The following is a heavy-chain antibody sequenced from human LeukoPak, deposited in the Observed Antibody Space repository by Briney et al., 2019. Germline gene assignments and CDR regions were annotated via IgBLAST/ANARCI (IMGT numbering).Heavy chain of an antibody. CDR1: GFTFSDYY. Sequence: GGSLRLSCAASGFTFSDYYMSWIRQAPGKGLEWVSYISSSSSYTNYAASVKGRFTISRDNAKNSLYLQMNSLRAEDTAVYYCARVLGGYSGYGPFDYWGQGTLVTVSS. D-gene: IGHD5-12*01. CDR2: ISSSSSYT. J-gene: IGHJ4*02. V-gene: IGHV3-11*05. CDR3: ARVLGGYSGYGPFDY.